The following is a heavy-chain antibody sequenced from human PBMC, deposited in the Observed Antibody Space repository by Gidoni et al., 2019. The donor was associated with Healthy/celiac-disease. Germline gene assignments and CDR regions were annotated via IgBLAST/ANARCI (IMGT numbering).Heavy chain of an antibody. V-gene: IGHV3-23*01. J-gene: IGHJ4*02. Sequence: AISGSGGSTYYADSVKGRFTISRDNSKNTLYLQMNSLRAEDTAVYYCAKDRSPVPAAISASDYWGQGTLVTVSS. CDR3: AKDRSPVPAAISASDY. D-gene: IGHD2-2*01. CDR2: ISGSGGST.